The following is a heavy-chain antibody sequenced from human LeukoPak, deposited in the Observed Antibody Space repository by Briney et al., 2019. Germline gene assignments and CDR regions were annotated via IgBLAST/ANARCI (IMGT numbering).Heavy chain of an antibody. CDR3: ANTIQGRLVPGRPGKQMNYGMDV. J-gene: IGHJ6*02. CDR2: ISYDGSNK. Sequence: PSGGSLRLSCAASGFTFSSYAMHWVRQAPGKGLEWVAVISYDGSNKYYADSVKGRFTISRDNSKNTLYLQMNSLRAEDTAVYYCANTIQGRLVPGRPGKQMNYGMDVWGQGTTVTVSS. D-gene: IGHD6-19*01. V-gene: IGHV3-30*04. CDR1: GFTFSSYA.